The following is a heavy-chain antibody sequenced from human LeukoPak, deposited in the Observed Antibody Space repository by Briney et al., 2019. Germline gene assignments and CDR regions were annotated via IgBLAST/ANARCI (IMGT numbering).Heavy chain of an antibody. CDR1: GFIFRSYA. CDR3: AKDSVEYSSSLFDY. J-gene: IGHJ4*02. V-gene: IGHV3-23*01. D-gene: IGHD6-6*01. CDR2: ISGRGGHT. Sequence: GGSLRLSCAASGFIFRSYAMSWVRQAPGKGLEWVSAISGRGGHTYNADSVKGRFTISRDNSKNMLYLQMNSLRAEDTAVYYCAKDSVEYSSSLFDYWGQGTLVTVSS.